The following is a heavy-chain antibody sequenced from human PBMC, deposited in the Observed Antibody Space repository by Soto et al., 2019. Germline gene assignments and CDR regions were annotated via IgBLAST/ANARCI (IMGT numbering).Heavy chain of an antibody. D-gene: IGHD1-26*01. Sequence: QAQLVQSGAEVKEPGASVKVSCKASGYTFTNYDISWVRQATGQGLEWMGWMDPNSANTGYAQKLQGRVSMTRDTSTNTAYMDLSSLRSEDKAIYYCARMATSGTLNWFDPWGQGTLVTVSS. CDR2: MDPNSANT. CDR3: ARMATSGTLNWFDP. CDR1: GYTFTNYD. J-gene: IGHJ5*02. V-gene: IGHV1-8*01.